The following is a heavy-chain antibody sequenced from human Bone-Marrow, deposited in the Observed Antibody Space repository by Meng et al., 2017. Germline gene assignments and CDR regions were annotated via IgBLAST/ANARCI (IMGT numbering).Heavy chain of an antibody. V-gene: IGHV3-23*01. D-gene: IGHD2-21*02. CDR2: ISGSGEST. J-gene: IGHJ4*02. CDR3: ARVAEGYCGGDCYLGD. Sequence: GESLKISCTASGFTFDTYGMTWVRQPPGKGLEWVSGISGSGESTYYVDSVKGRFTVSRDNSKNTLYLQMQSLRAEDKAVYYCARVAEGYCGGDCYLGDWGQGTLVTVSS. CDR1: GFTFDTYG.